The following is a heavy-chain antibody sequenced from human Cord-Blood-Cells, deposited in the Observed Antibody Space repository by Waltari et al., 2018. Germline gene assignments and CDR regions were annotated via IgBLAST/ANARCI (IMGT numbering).Heavy chain of an antibody. D-gene: IGHD6-19*01. CDR2: IYHSGST. CDR1: GYSISSGYY. CDR3: ARVSVAGSVFYYYYYGMDV. V-gene: IGHV4-38-2*01. J-gene: IGHJ6*02. Sequence: QVQLQESGPGLVKPSETLSLTCAVSGYSISSGYYWGWIRQPPGKGLEWIGSIYHSGSTYYNTSLKSRVTISVDTSKNQFSLKLSSVTAADTAVYYCARVSVAGSVFYYYYYGMDVWGQGTTVTVSS.